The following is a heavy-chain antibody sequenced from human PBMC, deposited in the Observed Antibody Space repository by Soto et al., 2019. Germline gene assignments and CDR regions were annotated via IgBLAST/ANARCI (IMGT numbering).Heavy chain of an antibody. CDR2: ISGSGGST. J-gene: IGHJ6*02. CDR1: GFTFSSYA. V-gene: IGHV3-23*01. D-gene: IGHD5-18*01. Sequence: PGGSLRLSCAASGFTFSSYAMSWVRQAPGKGLEWVSAISGSGGSTYYADSVKGRFTISRDNSKNTLYLQMNSLRAEDTAVYYCAKDRVDTAMVMTSYGMDVWGQGTTVTVSS. CDR3: AKDRVDTAMVMTSYGMDV.